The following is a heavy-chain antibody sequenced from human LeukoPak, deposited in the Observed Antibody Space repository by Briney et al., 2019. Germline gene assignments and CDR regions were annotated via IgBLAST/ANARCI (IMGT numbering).Heavy chain of an antibody. D-gene: IGHD2-15*01. J-gene: IGHJ4*02. CDR2: ISPYSGNT. CDR3: ARTSIKIVALGATKVDFDY. V-gene: IGHV1-18*01. CDR1: GYTFTSHA. Sequence: ASVKVSCKASGYTFTSHAISWVRQAPGQGLEWIGWISPYSGNTNYAQNFQGRVTMTTDTSTNTAYMELRSLRSDDTAVYYCARTSIKIVALGATKVDFDYWGQGALVTVSS.